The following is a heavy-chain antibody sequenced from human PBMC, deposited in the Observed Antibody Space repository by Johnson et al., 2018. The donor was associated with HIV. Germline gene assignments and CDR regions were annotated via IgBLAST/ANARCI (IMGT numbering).Heavy chain of an antibody. Sequence: QVQLVESGGGLVKPGGSLRLSCAASGFTFSDYYMSWIRQAPGKGLEWISYISSSGDTTHYADSVKGRFTISRDNSKNSLYLQMNSLRAEDTAVYYCAKSQDRSAYDYDFDSWGQGTMVTVSS. CDR3: AKSQDRSAYDYDFDS. D-gene: IGHD3-22*01. CDR2: ISSSGDTT. J-gene: IGHJ3*02. V-gene: IGHV3-11*01. CDR1: GFTFSDYY.